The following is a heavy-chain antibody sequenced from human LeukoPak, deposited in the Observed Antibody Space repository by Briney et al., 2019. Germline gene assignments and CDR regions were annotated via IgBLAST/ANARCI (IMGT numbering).Heavy chain of an antibody. Sequence: SETLSLTCTVSGGSISSYYWSWVRQPPGKGLEWIGEIYHSGNTDYNPSLKSRVTISVDKSKNQFSLKLSSVTAADTAVYYCARMVDYYGSGSYYIDYWGQGTLVTVSS. J-gene: IGHJ4*02. CDR3: ARMVDYYGSGSYYIDY. D-gene: IGHD3-10*01. CDR1: GGSISSYY. V-gene: IGHV4-34*01. CDR2: IYHSGNT.